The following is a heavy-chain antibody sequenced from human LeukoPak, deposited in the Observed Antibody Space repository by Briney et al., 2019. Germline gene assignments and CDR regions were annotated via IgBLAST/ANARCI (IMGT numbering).Heavy chain of an antibody. D-gene: IGHD6-13*01. Sequence: GGSLRLSCAASGFTFSSYEMNWVRQAPGKGLEWVSYISSSGSTIYYADSVKGRFTISRDNAKNSVYLQMNSLRAEDTALYYCARGSGSSWYFYFDYWAQGTLVTVSS. CDR3: ARGSGSSWYFYFDY. J-gene: IGHJ4*02. CDR1: GFTFSSYE. V-gene: IGHV3-48*03. CDR2: ISSSGSTI.